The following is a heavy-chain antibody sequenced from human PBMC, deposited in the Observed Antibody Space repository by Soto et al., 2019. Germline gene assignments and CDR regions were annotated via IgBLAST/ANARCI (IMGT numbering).Heavy chain of an antibody. CDR3: AKARATTTAFDY. CDR1: GFTFSRDG. D-gene: IGHD4-17*01. CDR2: ITDNVGST. V-gene: IGHV3-23*01. Sequence: XGCLRLSFAASGFTFSRDGVSWVGQAPGKGLEWVSLITDNVGSTYYADSVKGRFTISRDNTKNTLFLQMNSLRAEDTAVYYCAKARATTTAFDYWAQGALVTVPS. J-gene: IGHJ4*02.